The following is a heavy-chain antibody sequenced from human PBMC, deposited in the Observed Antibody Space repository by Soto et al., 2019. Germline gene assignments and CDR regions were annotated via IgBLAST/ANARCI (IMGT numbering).Heavy chain of an antibody. Sequence: EVQLVESGGGLVKPGGSLRLSCAASGFTFSYYSMNWVRQAPGKGLEWVSSISTGSGYIYYADSVKGRFTISRDNAKNSLYLQMSSLRAEDTAVYYCARDAYDYSNSDGYFDYWGQGTLVTVSS. CDR3: ARDAYDYSNSDGYFDY. V-gene: IGHV3-21*01. J-gene: IGHJ4*02. D-gene: IGHD4-4*01. CDR1: GFTFSYYS. CDR2: ISTGSGYI.